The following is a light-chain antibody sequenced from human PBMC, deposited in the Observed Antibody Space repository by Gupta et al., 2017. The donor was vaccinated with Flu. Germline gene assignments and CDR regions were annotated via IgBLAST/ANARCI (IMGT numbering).Light chain of an antibody. CDR1: QSISSW. Sequence: QMTQSPATLSASVGDRVTITCRASQSISSWLAWYQQKPGKAPKLLIYKASSLESGVPSRFSGSGSGTEFTLTISSLQPDDFATYYCQQYNSYQYTFGQGTXLEIK. CDR2: KAS. V-gene: IGKV1-5*03. CDR3: QQYNSYQYT. J-gene: IGKJ2*01.